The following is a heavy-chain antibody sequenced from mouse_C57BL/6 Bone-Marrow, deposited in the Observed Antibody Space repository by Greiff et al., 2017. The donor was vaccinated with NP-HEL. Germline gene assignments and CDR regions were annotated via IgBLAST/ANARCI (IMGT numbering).Heavy chain of an antibody. Sequence: EVKLMESGPGLVKPSQSLSLTCSVTGYSIISGYYWNWIRQFPGNKLEWMAYISYDGSNNYNPSLKNRISITRYLSKNQFFLKLTSVTTEDTATYYCAREGGYYGSPFAYWGQGTLVTVSA. J-gene: IGHJ3*01. CDR3: AREGGYYGSPFAY. V-gene: IGHV3-6*01. D-gene: IGHD1-1*01. CDR2: ISYDGSN. CDR1: GYSIISGYY.